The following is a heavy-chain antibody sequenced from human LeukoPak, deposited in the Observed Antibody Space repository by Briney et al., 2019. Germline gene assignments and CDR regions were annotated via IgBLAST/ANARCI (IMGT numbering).Heavy chain of an antibody. CDR3: ARATPSKWHAFDI. CDR2: INHSGST. V-gene: IGHV4-39*07. J-gene: IGHJ3*02. D-gene: IGHD2-8*01. CDR1: GGSISSSSYY. Sequence: KPSETLSLTCTVSGGSISSSSYYWSWIRQPPGKGLEWIGEINHSGSTNYNPSLKSRVTISVDTSKNQFSLKLSSVTAADTAVYYCARATPSKWHAFDIWGQGTMVTVSS.